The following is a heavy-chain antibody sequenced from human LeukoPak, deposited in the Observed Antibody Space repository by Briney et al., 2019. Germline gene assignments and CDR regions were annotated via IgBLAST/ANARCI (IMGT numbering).Heavy chain of an antibody. CDR2: INHSGST. CDR1: GGSFSGYY. J-gene: IGHJ6*02. Sequence: PSETLSLTCAVYGGSFSGYYWSWIRQPPGKGLEWIGGINHSGSTNYNPSLKSRVTISVDTSKNQFSLKLSSVTAADTAVYYCARGARGYCSSTSCYGNYYYYYGTDVWGQGTTVTVSS. CDR3: ARGARGYCSSTSCYGNYYYYYGTDV. V-gene: IGHV4-34*01. D-gene: IGHD2-2*03.